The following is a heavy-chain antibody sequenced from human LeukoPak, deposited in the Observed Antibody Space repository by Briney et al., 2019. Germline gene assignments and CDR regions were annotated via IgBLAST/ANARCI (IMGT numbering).Heavy chain of an antibody. J-gene: IGHJ4*02. V-gene: IGHV3-49*04. CDR2: IRRKAHGGTT. CDR1: GFTFGDYA. Sequence: YLRLSCTTSGFTFGDYAMSWVRQAPGKGLEWVSFIRRKAHGGTTEYAASVKGRFSSSRDDSKSIAYLQMNSLKTEDTAVYFCTRVTLYYDNSGYFHFDSWGQGSLATVSS. CDR3: TRVTLYYDNSGYFHFDS. D-gene: IGHD3-22*01.